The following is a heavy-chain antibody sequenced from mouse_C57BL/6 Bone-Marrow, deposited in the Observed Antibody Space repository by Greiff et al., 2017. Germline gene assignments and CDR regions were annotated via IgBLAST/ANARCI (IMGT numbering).Heavy chain of an antibody. CDR3: DYCGSNYCDY. D-gene: IGHD1-1*01. CDR2: IYPRSGNT. J-gene: IGHJ2*01. CDR1: GYTFTSSG. V-gene: IGHV1-81*01. Sequence: VQLQESGAGLSRPGASVKLSCKPSGYTFTSSGISWVKQRTGQGLEWIGEIYPRSGNTYYNEKFKGKATLTADKSSSTAYLELRSLTSEDSAVYFCDYCGSNYCDYRGKGDTRTVST.